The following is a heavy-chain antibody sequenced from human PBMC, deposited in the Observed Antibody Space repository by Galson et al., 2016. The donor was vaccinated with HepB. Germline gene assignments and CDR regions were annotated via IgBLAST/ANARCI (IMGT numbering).Heavy chain of an antibody. CDR3: ARDFYDSTGYRIRGPFDI. CDR2: INPNSSDT. Sequence: SVKVSCKASGYTFTGYFEHWVRQAPGQGLEWMGWINPNSSDTNYAQKFQGSVTMTRDTSITTVYLDLSGLGSDDTAVYYCARDFYDSTGYRIRGPFDIWGQGTMVTVSS. J-gene: IGHJ3*02. V-gene: IGHV1-2*02. CDR1: GYTFTGYF. D-gene: IGHD3-22*01.